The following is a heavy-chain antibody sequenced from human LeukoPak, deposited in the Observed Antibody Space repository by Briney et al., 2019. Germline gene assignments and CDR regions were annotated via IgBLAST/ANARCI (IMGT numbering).Heavy chain of an antibody. CDR2: IYHSWST. D-gene: IGHD4-17*01. CDR3: ARDASDYGDYGRFDY. Sequence: ETLSLTCTVSGYSIISGYYWGWIRQPPRKGLEWIGSIYHSWSTYYNPSLSSRVTISVDTSKNQFSLKLSSVTDADTAVYYCARDASDYGDYGRFDYWGQGTLVTVSS. J-gene: IGHJ4*02. CDR1: GYSIISGYY. V-gene: IGHV4-38-2*02.